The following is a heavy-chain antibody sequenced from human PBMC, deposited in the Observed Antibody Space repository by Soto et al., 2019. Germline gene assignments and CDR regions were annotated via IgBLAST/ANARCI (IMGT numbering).Heavy chain of an antibody. J-gene: IGHJ6*02. Sequence: GGSLRLSCAASGFTFSSYGMHWVRQAPGKGLEWVAVIWYDGSNKYYADSVKGRFTISRDNSKNTLYPQMNSLRAEDTAVYYCARDSGYSSGWPYYYYYGMDVWGQGTTVTVSS. D-gene: IGHD6-19*01. V-gene: IGHV3-33*01. CDR1: GFTFSSYG. CDR2: IWYDGSNK. CDR3: ARDSGYSSGWPYYYYYGMDV.